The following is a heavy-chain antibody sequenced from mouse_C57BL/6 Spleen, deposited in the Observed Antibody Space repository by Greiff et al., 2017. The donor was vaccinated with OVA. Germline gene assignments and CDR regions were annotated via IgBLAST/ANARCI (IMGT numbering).Heavy chain of an antibody. J-gene: IGHJ4*01. Sequence: VQLQQSGAELVRPGASVKLSCKASGYTFTDYYINWVKQRPGQGLEWIARIYPGSGNTYYNEKFKGKATLTAEKSSSTAYMQLSSLTSEDSAVYFCARGDYYVMDYWGQGTSVTVSS. CDR1: GYTFTDYY. CDR3: ARGDYYVMDY. CDR2: IYPGSGNT. V-gene: IGHV1-76*01.